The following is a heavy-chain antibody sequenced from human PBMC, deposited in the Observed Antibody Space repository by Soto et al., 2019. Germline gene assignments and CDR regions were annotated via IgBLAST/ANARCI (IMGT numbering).Heavy chain of an antibody. CDR3: AAVFTNGVGEDY. CDR2: IVVGSGNT. CDR1: GFTFTSSA. V-gene: IGHV1-58*02. Sequence: SVKVSCKASGFTFTSSAMQWVRQARGQRLEWIGWIVVGSGNTNYAQKFQERVTITRDMSTSTAYMELSSLRSEDTAVYYCAAVFTNGVGEDYWGQGTLVTVSS. J-gene: IGHJ4*02. D-gene: IGHD2-8*01.